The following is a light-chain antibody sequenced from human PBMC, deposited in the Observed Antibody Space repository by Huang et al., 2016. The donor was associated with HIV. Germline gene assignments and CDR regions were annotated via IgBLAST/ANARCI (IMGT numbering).Light chain of an antibody. V-gene: IGKV3-15*01. CDR2: GAS. CDR3: QQYNNWPPIT. J-gene: IGKJ5*01. Sequence: EIVMTQSPVTLSVSPGERVTLSCRASQSVSSNLAWYQQKPGQAPRLLIYGASTRATGVPARVSGSGSGTEFTLTISSLQSEDFALYYCQQYNNWPPITFGQGTRLEIK. CDR1: QSVSSN.